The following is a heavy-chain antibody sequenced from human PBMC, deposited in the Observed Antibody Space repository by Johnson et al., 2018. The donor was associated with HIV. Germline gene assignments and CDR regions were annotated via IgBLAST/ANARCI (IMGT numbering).Heavy chain of an antibody. D-gene: IGHD3-22*01. Sequence: VQLVESGGGLVKPGGSLRLSCVASGFRFSDHYMSWIRQAPGKGLEWVAFITKDGMNEYYADSVKGRFTISRDNSKITLYLQMNSLRAEDTAVYYCAREGYSYDSSGYYSPFDIWGQGTMVTVSS. CDR3: AREGYSYDSSGYYSPFDI. J-gene: IGHJ3*02. CDR2: ITKDGMNE. V-gene: IGHV3-30*03. CDR1: GFRFSDHY.